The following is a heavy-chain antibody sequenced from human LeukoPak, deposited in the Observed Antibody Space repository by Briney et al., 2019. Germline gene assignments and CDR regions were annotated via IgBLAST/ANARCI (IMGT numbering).Heavy chain of an antibody. J-gene: IGHJ4*02. Sequence: SVKVSCKASGGTFSSYAISWVRQAPGQGLGWMGGIIPIFGTANYAQKFQGRVTITADESTSTAYMGLSSLRSEDTAVYYCARDHSSDSSGYWFDYCGQGTLVTVSS. CDR3: ARDHSSDSSGYWFDY. CDR2: IIPIFGTA. D-gene: IGHD3-22*01. CDR1: GGTFSSYA. V-gene: IGHV1-69*13.